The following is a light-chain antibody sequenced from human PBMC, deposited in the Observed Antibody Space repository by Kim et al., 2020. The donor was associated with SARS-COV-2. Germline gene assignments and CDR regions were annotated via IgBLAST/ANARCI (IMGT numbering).Light chain of an antibody. V-gene: IGKV3-20*01. CDR3: QHYGVSSAWT. Sequence: EIVLTQSPGPLSLSPGERATLPCRASQSVSSSYLAWYQQKPGQAPRLLIYGATSSATGIPDRFSGSGSGTDFTLTISRLEPEDFAVYYCQHYGVSSAWTFGQGTKVDIK. CDR1: QSVSSSY. CDR2: GAT. J-gene: IGKJ1*01.